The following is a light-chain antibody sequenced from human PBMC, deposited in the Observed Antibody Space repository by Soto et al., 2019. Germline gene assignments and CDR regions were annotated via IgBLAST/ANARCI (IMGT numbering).Light chain of an antibody. J-gene: IGLJ2*01. CDR3: AAWDDSLNGPA. CDR2: GRN. V-gene: IGLV1-44*01. Sequence: QAVVTQPPSVSGTPGQRVTISCSGSSSNIGSNAVNWYQQVPGTAPKLLMYGRNQRPSGAPDRFSGSKSGTSASLAISGLQSEDEADYYCAAWDDSLNGPAFGGGTKLTVL. CDR1: SSNIGSNA.